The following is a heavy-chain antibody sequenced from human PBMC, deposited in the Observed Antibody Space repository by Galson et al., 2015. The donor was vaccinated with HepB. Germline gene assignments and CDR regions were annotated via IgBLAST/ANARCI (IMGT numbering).Heavy chain of an antibody. CDR3: ARSIWSIAARPLGFDY. J-gene: IGHJ4*02. Sequence: SLRLSCAASGFPCSSYSMNWVRRAPGKGLEWVSYISSSSSTIYYADSVKGRFTISRDNAKNSLYLPMNSLRDEDTAVYYCARSIWSIAARPLGFDYWGQGTLVTVSS. CDR1: GFPCSSYS. D-gene: IGHD6-6*01. V-gene: IGHV3-48*02. CDR2: ISSSSSTI.